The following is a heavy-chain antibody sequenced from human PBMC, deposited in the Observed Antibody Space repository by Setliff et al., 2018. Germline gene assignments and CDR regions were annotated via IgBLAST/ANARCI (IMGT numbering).Heavy chain of an antibody. Sequence: ASVKVSCKASGYTFTYRYLHWVRQAPGQALEWMGWITPFNDNTNYAQKFQDRVTITRDRSMSTAYMELSSLRSEDTAMYYCASRSDFDWSKKTSDYYYGMEVWGQGALVTVSS. CDR1: GYTFTYRY. CDR2: ITPFNDNT. V-gene: IGHV1-45*02. CDR3: ASRSDFDWSKKTSDYYYGMEV. D-gene: IGHD3-9*01. J-gene: IGHJ6*02.